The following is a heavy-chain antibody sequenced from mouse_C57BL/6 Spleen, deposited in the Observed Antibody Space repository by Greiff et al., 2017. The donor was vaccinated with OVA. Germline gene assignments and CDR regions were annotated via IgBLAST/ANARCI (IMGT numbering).Heavy chain of an antibody. Sequence: QVQLQQPGAELVKPGASVKLSCKASGYTFTSYWMQWVKQRPGQGLEWIGEIDPSDSYTNYTQKFKGKATLTVDTSSSTAYMQLSSLTSEDSAVYYCARLHYGDYYAMDYWGQGTSVTVSS. D-gene: IGHD1-1*02. CDR3: ARLHYGDYYAMDY. CDR1: GYTFTSYW. V-gene: IGHV1-50*01. J-gene: IGHJ4*01. CDR2: IDPSDSYT.